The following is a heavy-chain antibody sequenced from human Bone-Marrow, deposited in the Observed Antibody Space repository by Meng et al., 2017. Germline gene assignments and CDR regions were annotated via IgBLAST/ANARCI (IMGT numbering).Heavy chain of an antibody. Sequence: QVQLQESGPGLVKPSQTLPLTCTVSGGSISSGDYYWSWIRQPPGKGLEWIGSIYYSGSTHYSSSLKSRVTMSVDTSKNQFSLRLSTMTAADTAVYYCARLSSGWYVSVFDNWGQGILVTVSS. V-gene: IGHV4-30-4*01. J-gene: IGHJ4*02. D-gene: IGHD6-19*01. CDR3: ARLSSGWYVSVFDN. CDR1: GGSISSGDYY. CDR2: IYYSGST.